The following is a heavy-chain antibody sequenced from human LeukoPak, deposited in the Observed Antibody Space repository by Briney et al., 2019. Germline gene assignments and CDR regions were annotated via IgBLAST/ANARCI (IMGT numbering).Heavy chain of an antibody. Sequence: ASVKVSCKASGYTFTSYGISWVRQAPGQGLEWMGWIDPKSGGTNYAQKFQGRVTMTRDTPISTAYMELSRLTSDDTAVYYCTSSDYTSSDYWGQGTLVTVSS. CDR1: GYTFTSYG. J-gene: IGHJ4*02. D-gene: IGHD2-2*02. CDR3: TSSDYTSSDY. V-gene: IGHV1-2*02. CDR2: IDPKSGGT.